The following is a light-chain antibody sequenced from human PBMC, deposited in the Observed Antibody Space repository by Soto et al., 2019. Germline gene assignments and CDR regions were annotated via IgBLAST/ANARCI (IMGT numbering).Light chain of an antibody. Sequence: EIVLTQSPGTLSLSPGERATLSCRASQSVSSSYLAWYQQKPGQAPRLLIYGASSRATGIPDRFSGSGSGTDFTLTISRLETEDFAVYYCQHYGSSLWTFGQGTKVEI. CDR3: QHYGSSLWT. J-gene: IGKJ1*01. V-gene: IGKV3-20*01. CDR2: GAS. CDR1: QSVSSSY.